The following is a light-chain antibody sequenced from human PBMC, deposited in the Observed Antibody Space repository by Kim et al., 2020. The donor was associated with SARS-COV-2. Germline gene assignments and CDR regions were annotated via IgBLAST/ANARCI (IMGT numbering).Light chain of an antibody. CDR1: QGISSW. Sequence: GDRVTIACRASQGISSWLAWYQQKPGKGPKLLIYATSSLQSGVPSRFSGRGSGTDFTLTISSLQPADFATYYCQQANSFPHRTLTFGGGTKVDIK. CDR3: QQANSFPHRTLT. CDR2: ATS. V-gene: IGKV1-12*01. J-gene: IGKJ4*01.